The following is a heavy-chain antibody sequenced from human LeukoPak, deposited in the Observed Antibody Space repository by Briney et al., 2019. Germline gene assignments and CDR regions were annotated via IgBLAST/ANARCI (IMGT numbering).Heavy chain of an antibody. CDR3: ARAFTITSGNYFDP. J-gene: IGHJ5*02. V-gene: IGHV4-4*07. CDR1: GDSISSYY. Sequence: SETLSLTCLVPGDSISSYYWTWVRQTAGKGPQWLGRIHATGTTDYNPSLQGRVTISIDKSKNQFSLRLMSVTAADTAIYYCARAFTITSGNYFDPWGQGTLVTVSS. CDR2: IHATGTT. D-gene: IGHD3-10*01.